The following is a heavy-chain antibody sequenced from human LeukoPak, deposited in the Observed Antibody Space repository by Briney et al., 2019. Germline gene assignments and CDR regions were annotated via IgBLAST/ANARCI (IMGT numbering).Heavy chain of an antibody. Sequence: QTGGSLRLSCAASGFTFSNSWMHWVRQAPGKGLVWVSRINGDGSTTNYADSVKGRFTISRDNARNTLYLQMNSLRPEDTAVYYCAKDDYGSFDYWGQGTLVTVSS. D-gene: IGHD3-10*01. J-gene: IGHJ4*02. CDR1: GFTFSNSW. V-gene: IGHV3-74*01. CDR2: INGDGSTT. CDR3: AKDDYGSFDY.